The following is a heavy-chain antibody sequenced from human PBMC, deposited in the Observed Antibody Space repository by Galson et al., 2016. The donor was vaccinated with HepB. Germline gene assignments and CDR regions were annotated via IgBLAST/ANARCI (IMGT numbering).Heavy chain of an antibody. CDR1: GYSFSGSW. D-gene: IGHD6-6*01. J-gene: IGHJ4*02. Sequence: QSGAEVKKPGESLRISCKASGYSFSGSWINWVRQMPGKGLEWMGRIDPSDSYTNYSPSFEGHVTISADKSISTAYLQWSSLKASDTAIYYCARHDVPDDWGQGTLVTVSS. V-gene: IGHV5-10-1*01. CDR2: IDPSDSYT. CDR3: ARHDVPDD.